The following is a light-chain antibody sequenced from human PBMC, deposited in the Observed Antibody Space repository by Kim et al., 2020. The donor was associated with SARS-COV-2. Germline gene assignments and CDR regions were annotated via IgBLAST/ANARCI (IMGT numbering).Light chain of an antibody. CDR1: SGYSNYK. V-gene: IGLV9-49*01. CDR3: GADHGSGSNFVYV. Sequence: CTRSSGYSNYKGDWYQQRPGKGPRFVMRGGTGGIVGSKGDGIPDRFSVLGSGLNRYLTIKNIQEEDESDYHCGADHGSGSNFVYVFGTGTKVTVL. CDR2: GGTGGIVG. J-gene: IGLJ1*01.